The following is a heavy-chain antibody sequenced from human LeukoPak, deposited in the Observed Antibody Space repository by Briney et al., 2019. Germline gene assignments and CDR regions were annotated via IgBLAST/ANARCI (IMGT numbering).Heavy chain of an antibody. CDR2: INPNSGGT. Sequence: ASAKVSCKASGYTFTGYYMHWVRQAPGQGLEWMGWINPNSGGTNYAQKFQGRVTMTRDTSISTAYMELSRLRSDDTAVYYCARDISAGDYYYGMDVWGQGTTVTVSS. CDR3: ARDISAGDYYYGMDV. V-gene: IGHV1-2*02. J-gene: IGHJ6*02. CDR1: GYTFTGYY. D-gene: IGHD1-14*01.